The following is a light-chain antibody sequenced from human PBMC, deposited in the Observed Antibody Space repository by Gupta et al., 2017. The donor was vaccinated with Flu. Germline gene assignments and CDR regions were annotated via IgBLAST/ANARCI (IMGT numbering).Light chain of an antibody. CDR3: SSYTSSSTLYV. V-gene: IGLV2-14*01. CDR2: EVS. CDR1: SSDVGGYNY. Sequence: SAMTQPASESGPPGQALPISAPGSSSDVGGYNYVSWYQQHPGKAPKLMIYEVSNRPSGVSNRFSGSKSGNTASLTISGLQAEDEADYYCSSYTSSSTLYVFGTGTKVTVL. J-gene: IGLJ1*01.